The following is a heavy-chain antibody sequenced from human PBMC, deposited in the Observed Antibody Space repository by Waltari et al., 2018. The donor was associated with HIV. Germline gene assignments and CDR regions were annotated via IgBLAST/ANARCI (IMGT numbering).Heavy chain of an antibody. CDR2: IWFDSSNK. J-gene: IGHJ4*02. CDR3: ARLTREGYNGGFDY. CDR1: VFDFSNFG. Sequence: QVQLVESGGGVVQPGRSLRRSCAASVFDFSNFGMHWVRQAPGKGLEWVGVIWFDSSNKYYGDSVKGRFTISRDNSKKTVYLQMNSLRGEDTAVYYCARLTREGYNGGFDYWGQGTLVTVSS. V-gene: IGHV3-33*08. D-gene: IGHD1-1*01.